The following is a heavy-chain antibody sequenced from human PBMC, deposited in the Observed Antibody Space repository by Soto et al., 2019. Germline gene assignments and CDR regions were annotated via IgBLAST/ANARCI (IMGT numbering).Heavy chain of an antibody. J-gene: IGHJ5*02. CDR2: IYHSGST. Sequence: SETLSLTCAVSGGAISISNWWICVRQPPGKGLEWIGEIYHSGSTNYNPSLKSRVNISVDKSKNQFSLKLSSVTAADTAVYYCARSMAEAVTADNSLLSWGQGTLVTVSS. CDR1: GGAISISNW. V-gene: IGHV4-4*02. CDR3: ARSMAEAVTADNSLLS. D-gene: IGHD2-2*01.